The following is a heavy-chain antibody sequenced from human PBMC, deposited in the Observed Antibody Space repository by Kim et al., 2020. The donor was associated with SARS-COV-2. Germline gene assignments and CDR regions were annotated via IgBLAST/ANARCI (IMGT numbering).Heavy chain of an antibody. Sequence: VKGRFTISRDNSKNTLYLQMNSLRAEDTAVYYCARAPGYSYGLGNDAFDIWGQGTMVTVSS. J-gene: IGHJ3*02. CDR3: ARAPGYSYGLGNDAFDI. V-gene: IGHV3-30*01. D-gene: IGHD5-18*01.